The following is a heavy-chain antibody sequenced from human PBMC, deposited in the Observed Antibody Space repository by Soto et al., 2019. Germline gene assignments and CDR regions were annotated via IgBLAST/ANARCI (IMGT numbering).Heavy chain of an antibody. J-gene: IGHJ4*02. D-gene: IGHD3-9*01. CDR2: IYYSEST. CDR3: ARQPRILTGYSGHFDY. V-gene: IGHV4-39*01. Sequence: SETLSVTYTVSGGTISSSSYYWGWIRQPPGKGLEWIGSIYYSESTYYNPSLKSRVTISVDTSKNQFSLKLSSVTAADTAVYYCARQPRILTGYSGHFDYWGQVTLVTVS. CDR1: GGTISSSSYY.